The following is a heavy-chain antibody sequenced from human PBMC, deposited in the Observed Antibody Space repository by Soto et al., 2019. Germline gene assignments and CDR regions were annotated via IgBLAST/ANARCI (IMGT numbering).Heavy chain of an antibody. CDR1: GCSLTSNNW. Sequence: XETLSLACAGSGCSLTSNNWWTWVRQPPGQGLEWIGEIYRTGSTNYNPSLKSRVTISLDKSENQFSLKVTSLTAADTAVYYCASRDPGTSVDYWGQGILVTVSS. CDR3: ASRDPGTSVDY. V-gene: IGHV4-4*02. J-gene: IGHJ4*02. D-gene: IGHD1-7*01. CDR2: IYRTGST.